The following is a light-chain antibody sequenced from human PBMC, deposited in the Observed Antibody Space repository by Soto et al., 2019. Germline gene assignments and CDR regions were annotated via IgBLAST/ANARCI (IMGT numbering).Light chain of an antibody. CDR2: GAS. Sequence: EIVMTQSPTTLSVSPGERATLSCRASQSVSTNLAWYQQKPGQVPSLLIYGASTRASGIPDRFSGSGSGTDFTLTISRLEPEDFAVYYCQQYGSSGTFGQGTKVHIK. CDR1: QSVSTN. CDR3: QQYGSSGT. V-gene: IGKV3-20*01. J-gene: IGKJ1*01.